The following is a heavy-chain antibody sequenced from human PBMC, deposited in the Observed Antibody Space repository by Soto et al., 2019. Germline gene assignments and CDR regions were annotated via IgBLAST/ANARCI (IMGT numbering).Heavy chain of an antibody. V-gene: IGHV3-23*01. CDR1: GFTVSSYA. D-gene: IGHD6-13*01. J-gene: IGHJ4*02. Sequence: GGSLRLSCAASGFTVSSYALNWVRQAPGKGLEWVSGISASTYYADSVKGRFTISRGTSKNTLYLQMNSLRAEDTALYFCAIRMYSTRWYYLDYWGQGTLVTVSS. CDR2: ISAST. CDR3: AIRMYSTRWYYLDY.